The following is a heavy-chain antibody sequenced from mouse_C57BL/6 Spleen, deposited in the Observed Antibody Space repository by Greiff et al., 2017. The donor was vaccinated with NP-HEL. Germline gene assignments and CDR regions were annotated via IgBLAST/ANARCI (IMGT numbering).Heavy chain of an antibody. J-gene: IGHJ4*01. CDR1: GYTFTDYY. CDR2: IYPGSGNT. CDR3: ARGDYEGAMDY. V-gene: IGHV1-76*01. D-gene: IGHD2-4*01. Sequence: QVQLQQSGAELVRPGASVKLSCKASGYTFTDYYINWVKQRPGQGLEWIARIYPGSGNTYYNEKFKGKATLTAEKSSSTAYMQLSSLTSEDSAVYFCARGDYEGAMDYWGQGTSVTVSS.